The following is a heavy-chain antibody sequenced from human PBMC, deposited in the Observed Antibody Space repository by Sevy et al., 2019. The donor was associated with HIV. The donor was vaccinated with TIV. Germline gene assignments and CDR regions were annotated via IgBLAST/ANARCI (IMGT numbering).Heavy chain of an antibody. CDR1: GFTFNIYE. CDR2: ISSSFTNI. CDR3: TNYVHY. J-gene: IGHJ4*02. D-gene: IGHD3-10*02. Sequence: GESLKISCVASGFTFNIYEMNWVRQAPGQGLEWVSYISSSFTNIYYADSVKGRFTISRDKAKNSLYLQMNSLRAEDTAVYYCTNYVHYWGQGTLVTVSS. V-gene: IGHV3-48*03.